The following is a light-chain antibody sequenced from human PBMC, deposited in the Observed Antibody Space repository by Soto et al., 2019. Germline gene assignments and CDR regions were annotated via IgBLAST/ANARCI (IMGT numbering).Light chain of an antibody. Sequence: EIVLTQSPGTLSLSPGERATLSCRARQSVSSSYLVWNQQKPGQAPRLLIYGASSRATGIPDRFSDSGSGTDFTLTISRLEPEDFAVYYCQQYGSSPPTFGPGTKVDIK. CDR3: QQYGSSPPT. J-gene: IGKJ3*01. CDR2: GAS. V-gene: IGKV3-20*01. CDR1: QSVSSSY.